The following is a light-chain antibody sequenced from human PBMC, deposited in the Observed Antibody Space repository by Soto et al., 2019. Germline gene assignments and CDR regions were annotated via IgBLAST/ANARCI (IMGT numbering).Light chain of an antibody. J-gene: IGKJ1*01. CDR1: QSISSW. Sequence: DIQMTQSPSTLSASVGDRVTITCRASQSISSWLAWYQQKPGKAPKLLIYDASSLESGVPSRFSGSGSGTEFSLTTSSRQPVDFATYYCKQYNSYSGTFGQGTKVEIK. CDR3: KQYNSYSGT. CDR2: DAS. V-gene: IGKV1-5*01.